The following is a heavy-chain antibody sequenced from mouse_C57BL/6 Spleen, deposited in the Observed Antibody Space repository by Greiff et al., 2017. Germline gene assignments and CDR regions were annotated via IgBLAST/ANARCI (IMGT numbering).Heavy chain of an antibody. D-gene: IGHD1-1*01. CDR2: IWWDDDK. CDR3: ARIYNYYGSSGGFYYAMDY. V-gene: IGHV8-8*01. CDR1: GFSLSTFGMG. Sequence: QVTLKVSGPGILQPSQTLSLTCSFSGFSLSTFGMGVGWIRQPSGKGLEWLAHIWWDDDKYYNPALKSRLTISKDTSKNQVFLKIANVDTADTATYYCARIYNYYGSSGGFYYAMDYWGQGTSVTVSS. J-gene: IGHJ4*01.